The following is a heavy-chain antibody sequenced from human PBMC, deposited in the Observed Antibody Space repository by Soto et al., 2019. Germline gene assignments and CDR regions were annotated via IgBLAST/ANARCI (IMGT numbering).Heavy chain of an antibody. J-gene: IGHJ4*02. D-gene: IGHD6-13*01. CDR3: ARDWAAADTIRAPPDF. CDR2: ISWSSGSR. CDR1: GFTFDDFA. Sequence: GGSLRLSCAASGFTFDDFAMHWVRQPPGKGLEWISGISWSSGSRVYADSVKGRFTISRDNAKNSLYLQMNSLRVEDTAFYYCARDWAAADTIRAPPDFWGQGTLVTVSS. V-gene: IGHV3-9*01.